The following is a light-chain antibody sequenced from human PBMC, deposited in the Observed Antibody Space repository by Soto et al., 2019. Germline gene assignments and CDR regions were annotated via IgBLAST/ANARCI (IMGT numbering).Light chain of an antibody. V-gene: IGLV2-14*01. Sequence: QSVLTQPASVSGSPGQSITISCSGTISDFVLYNYVSWYQQPPGKAPKLMIYGVNNRPSGVSNRFSGSKSGNTASLTISGLQAEDEADYYCNSYTTASTYVFGTGTKATVL. CDR1: ISDFVLYNY. CDR3: NSYTTASTYV. J-gene: IGLJ1*01. CDR2: GVN.